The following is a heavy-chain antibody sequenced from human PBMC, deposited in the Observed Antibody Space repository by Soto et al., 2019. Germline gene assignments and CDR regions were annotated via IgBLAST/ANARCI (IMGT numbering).Heavy chain of an antibody. Sequence: ASVKVSCKASGYTFTSYYMHWVRQAPGQGLEWMGIINPSGGSTSYAQKFQGRVTMTRDTSTSTVYMELSSLRSEDTAVYYCARDLPLPYYYGSGSYQNWFDPWGQGTLVTVSS. CDR3: ARDLPLPYYYGSGSYQNWFDP. CDR2: INPSGGST. V-gene: IGHV1-46*01. J-gene: IGHJ5*02. CDR1: GYTFTSYY. D-gene: IGHD3-10*01.